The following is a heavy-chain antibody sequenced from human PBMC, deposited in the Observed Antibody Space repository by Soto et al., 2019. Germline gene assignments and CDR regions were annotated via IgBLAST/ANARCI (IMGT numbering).Heavy chain of an antibody. CDR2: ISGSGGST. D-gene: IGHD6-19*01. V-gene: IGHV3-23*01. CDR1: GFTFSSYA. CDR3: AKDLPSHVAGILRSFGY. Sequence: PGGSLRLSCAASGFTFSSYAMSWVRQAPGKGLEWVSAISGSGGSTYYADSVKGRFTISRDNSKNTLYLQMNSLRAEDTAVYYCAKDLPSHVAGILRSFGYWGQGTLVTVSS. J-gene: IGHJ4*02.